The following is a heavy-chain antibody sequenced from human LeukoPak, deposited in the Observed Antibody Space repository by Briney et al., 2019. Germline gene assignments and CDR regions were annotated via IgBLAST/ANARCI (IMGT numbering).Heavy chain of an antibody. J-gene: IGHJ6*03. CDR3: ARRSSSLKYYYYMDV. D-gene: IGHD6-13*01. V-gene: IGHV4-39*01. Sequence: SETLSLTCTVSGGSISSSSYYWGWIRQPPGKGLDWIGSIYYSGSTYYNPSLKSRVTISVDTSKNQFSLKLSSVTAADTAVYYCARRSSSLKYYYYMDVWGKGTTVTVSS. CDR1: GGSISSSSYY. CDR2: IYYSGST.